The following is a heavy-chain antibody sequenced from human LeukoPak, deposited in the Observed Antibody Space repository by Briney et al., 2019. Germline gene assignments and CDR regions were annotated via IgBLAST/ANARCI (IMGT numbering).Heavy chain of an antibody. CDR1: GFTVSSYF. CDR2: VYIDGTT. CDR3: AGERRYDVLSGYYPLDY. D-gene: IGHD3-3*01. J-gene: IGHJ4*02. V-gene: IGHV3-53*05. Sequence: GGSLRLSCAVSGFTVSSYFMAWVRQAPGKGLECVSVVYIDGTTYFADSVKGRFTVPRDNSKNTMFLQMDSLRPEDTAVYYCAGERRYDVLSGYYPLDYWGQGSLVTVSS.